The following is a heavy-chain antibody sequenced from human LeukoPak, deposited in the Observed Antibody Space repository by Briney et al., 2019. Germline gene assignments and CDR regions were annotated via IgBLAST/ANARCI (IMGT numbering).Heavy chain of an antibody. CDR3: ARAIWSGYSYVQPAFDI. J-gene: IGHJ3*02. V-gene: IGHV3-21*01. D-gene: IGHD5-18*01. CDR1: GFTFSSYS. CDR2: ISSSSSYI. Sequence: GGSLRLSCAASGFTFSSYSMNWVRQAPGKGLEWVSSISSSSSYIYYADSAKGRFTISRDNAKNSLYLQMNSLRAEDTAAYYCARAIWSGYSYVQPAFDIWGQGTMVTVSS.